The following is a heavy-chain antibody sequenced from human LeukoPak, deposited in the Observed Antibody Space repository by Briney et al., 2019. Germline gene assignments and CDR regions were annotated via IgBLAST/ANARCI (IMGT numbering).Heavy chain of an antibody. D-gene: IGHD5-18*01. Sequence: SVKVSCKASGGTFSSYAISWVRQAPGQGLEWMGGIIPIFGTANYAQKFQGRVTITADKSTSTAYMELSSLRSEDTAVYYCARVGVDTAMVVDLNYYYYMDVWGKGTTVTVSS. CDR1: GGTFSSYA. CDR2: IIPIFGTA. CDR3: ARVGVDTAMVVDLNYYYYMDV. V-gene: IGHV1-69*06. J-gene: IGHJ6*03.